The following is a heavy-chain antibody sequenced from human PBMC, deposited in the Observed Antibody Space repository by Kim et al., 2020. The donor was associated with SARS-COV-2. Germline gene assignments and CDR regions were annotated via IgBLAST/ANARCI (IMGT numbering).Heavy chain of an antibody. CDR1: GFTFSSYW. V-gene: IGHV3-74*01. CDR2: INSDGSST. J-gene: IGHJ6*02. D-gene: IGHD3-10*01. Sequence: GGSLRLSCAASGFTFSSYWMHWVRQAPGKGLVWVSRINSDGSSTSYADSVKGRFTISRDNAKNTLYLQMNSLRAEDTAVYYCARVGVRGVYYYYGMDVWGQGTTVTVSS. CDR3: ARVGVRGVYYYYGMDV.